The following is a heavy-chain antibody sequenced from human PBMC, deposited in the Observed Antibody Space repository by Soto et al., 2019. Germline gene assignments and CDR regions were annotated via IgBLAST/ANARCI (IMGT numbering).Heavy chain of an antibody. V-gene: IGHV4-34*01. Sequence: QVPLQQWGAGLLKPSETLSLTCAVYGESFSGYYWSWIRQPPAKGLEWIGEINHSGSTNYNPSLKSRVTISVATAKNQFSLKLSSVSAADTAVDYCARRNSPYYSMDVWGQGTTVTVSS. CDR3: ARRNSPYYSMDV. CDR1: GESFSGYY. D-gene: IGHD1-1*01. J-gene: IGHJ6*02. CDR2: INHSGST.